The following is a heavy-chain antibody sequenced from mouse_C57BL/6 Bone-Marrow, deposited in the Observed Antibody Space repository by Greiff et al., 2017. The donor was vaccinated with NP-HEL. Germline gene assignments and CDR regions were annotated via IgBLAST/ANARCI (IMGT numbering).Heavy chain of an antibody. CDR3: ARGGNYGSFSYFDV. D-gene: IGHD1-1*01. V-gene: IGHV1-81*01. Sequence: QVQLQQSGAELARPGASVKLSCKASGYTFTSYGISWVKQRTGQGLEWIGEIYPRSGNTYYNEKFKGKATLTADKSSSTAYMELRSLTSEDSAVYFFARGGNYGSFSYFDVWGTGTTVTVSS. CDR2: IYPRSGNT. J-gene: IGHJ1*03. CDR1: GYTFTSYG.